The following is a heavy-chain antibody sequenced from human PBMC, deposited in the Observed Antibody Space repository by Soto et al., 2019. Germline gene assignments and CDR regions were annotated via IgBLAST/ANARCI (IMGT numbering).Heavy chain of an antibody. CDR2: ISGSGGST. CDR1: GFTFSDYA. Sequence: EVQLLESGGGLVQPGGSLRLSCAASGFTFSDYAMGWVRQAPGKGLQWVSGISGSGGSTYYADSVKGRFSISRDNSKSTLYLQMNSLRAEDTAVYYCAKPGARRVVILEFDYWGQGTLVTVSS. J-gene: IGHJ4*02. CDR3: AKPGARRVVILEFDY. D-gene: IGHD1-26*01. V-gene: IGHV3-23*01.